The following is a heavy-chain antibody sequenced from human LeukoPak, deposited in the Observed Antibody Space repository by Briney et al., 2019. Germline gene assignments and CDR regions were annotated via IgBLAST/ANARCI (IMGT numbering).Heavy chain of an antibody. CDR3: ARDQKYYYDSSGYLA. Sequence: GGSLRLSCAASGLTFSSYAMHWVRQAPGKGLEWVAVISYDGSNKYYADSVKGRFTISRDNSKNTLYLQMNSLRAEDTAVYYCARDQKYYYDSSGYLAWGQGTLVTVSS. J-gene: IGHJ4*02. CDR2: ISYDGSNK. V-gene: IGHV3-30*01. D-gene: IGHD3-22*01. CDR1: GLTFSSYA.